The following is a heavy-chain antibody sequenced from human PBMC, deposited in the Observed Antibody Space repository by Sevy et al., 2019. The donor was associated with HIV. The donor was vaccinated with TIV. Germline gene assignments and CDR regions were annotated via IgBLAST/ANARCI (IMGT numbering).Heavy chain of an antibody. J-gene: IGHJ6*02. CDR3: AKDRGQLLYYGMDV. D-gene: IGHD2-2*01. CDR1: GFSFSSYG. V-gene: IGHV3-30*18. Sequence: GGSLRLSCVASGFSFSSYGMHWVRQAPGKGLEWVAVRSYDGSTEYYSDSVKGRFTISRDNSKNTLYLQMNSLRAEDTAVYYCAKDRGQLLYYGMDVWGQGTTVTVSS. CDR2: RSYDGSTE.